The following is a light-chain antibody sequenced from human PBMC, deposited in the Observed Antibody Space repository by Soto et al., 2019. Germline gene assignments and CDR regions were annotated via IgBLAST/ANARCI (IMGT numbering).Light chain of an antibody. J-gene: IGLJ1*01. Sequence: QSVLTQPTSVSGSPGQSITISCTGNHNDIGTYDYVSWYQQHPDRAPRLLIHGVTTRPSGISGRFSASESGLTASLTISGLQPDDEADYYCSSFTSNRIYVFGPGTKVTVL. CDR2: GVT. V-gene: IGLV2-14*03. CDR3: SSFTSNRIYV. CDR1: HNDIGTYDY.